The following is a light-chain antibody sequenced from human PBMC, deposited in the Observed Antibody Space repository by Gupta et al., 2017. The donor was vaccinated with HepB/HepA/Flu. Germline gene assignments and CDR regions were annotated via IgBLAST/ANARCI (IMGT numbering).Light chain of an antibody. J-gene: IGLJ2*01. CDR1: SLRNYQ. CDR3: NSRDSSGDYLAV. Sequence: SSELTQDPAASVALGQTVRITSQGDSLRNYQASWYRQKPEQAPELIVFDGNSRPSGIPGRFSGSTSGDTATLTITGAQAEDEGDYYCNSRDSSGDYLAVFGGGTKLTVL. CDR2: DGN. V-gene: IGLV3-19*01.